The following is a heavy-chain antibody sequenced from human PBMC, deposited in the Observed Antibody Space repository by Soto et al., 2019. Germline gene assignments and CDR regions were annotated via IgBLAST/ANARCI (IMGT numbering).Heavy chain of an antibody. V-gene: IGHV4-39*02. D-gene: IGHD3-9*01. Sequence: QLQLQESGPGLVKPSGTLSLTCTVSGGSISSSTYNWGWIRQPPGKGLEWIGSGYYSGSTYYNPSLKSRVTIPVDTSKNQFSLKLSSVTAADSAAYYCAREATYYDILTGYSPGGWFDPWGQGTLVTVSS. CDR3: AREATYYDILTGYSPGGWFDP. CDR1: GGSISSSTYN. J-gene: IGHJ5*02. CDR2: GYYSGST.